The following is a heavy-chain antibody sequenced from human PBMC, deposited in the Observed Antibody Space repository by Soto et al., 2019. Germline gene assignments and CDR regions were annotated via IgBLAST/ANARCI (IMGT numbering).Heavy chain of an antibody. V-gene: IGHV1-58*02. Sequence: SVKVSCKASGFTFTSSAMQWVRQARGQRLEWIGWIVVGSGNTNYAQKLQERVTITRDMSTSTAYMELSSLRSEDTAVYYCAAAGHHYDSYYYYMDVWGKGTTVTVSS. CDR3: AAAGHHYDSYYYYMDV. D-gene: IGHD3-3*01. CDR2: IVVGSGNT. CDR1: GFTFTSSA. J-gene: IGHJ6*03.